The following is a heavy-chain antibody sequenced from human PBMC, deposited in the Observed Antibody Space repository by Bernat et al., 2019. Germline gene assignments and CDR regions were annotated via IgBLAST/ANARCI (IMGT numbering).Heavy chain of an antibody. Sequence: QVQLVESGGGLVKPGGSLKLSGAASGFTFSDYYMSWIRQAPGKGLEWVSYISSSSSYTNYADSVKGRFTISRDNAKNSLYLQMNSLRAEDTAVYYCARDGDYGDYSGWFDPWGQGTLVTVSS. J-gene: IGHJ5*02. CDR3: ARDGDYGDYSGWFDP. V-gene: IGHV3-11*06. D-gene: IGHD4-17*01. CDR1: GFTFSDYY. CDR2: ISSSSSYT.